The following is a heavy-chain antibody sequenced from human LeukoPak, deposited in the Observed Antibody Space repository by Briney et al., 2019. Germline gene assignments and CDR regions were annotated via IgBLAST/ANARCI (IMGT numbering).Heavy chain of an antibody. CDR3: ANSDFYFFDY. D-gene: IGHD2-21*02. V-gene: IGHV4-39*01. CDR2: IYDGGGT. CDR1: GGSVSSGGHY. Sequence: SETLSLTCIVSGGSVSSGGHYWGWIRQPPGKGLEWIGSIYDGGGTYYNPSLKSRVTISVDTSKNQFSLRLSSMTAADTAVYYCANSDFYFFDYWGQGTLVTVSS. J-gene: IGHJ4*02.